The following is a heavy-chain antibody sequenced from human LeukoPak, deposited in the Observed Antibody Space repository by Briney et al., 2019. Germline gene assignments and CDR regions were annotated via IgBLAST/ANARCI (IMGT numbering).Heavy chain of an antibody. Sequence: PSETLSLTCVVSGGSLISTDHHWGWIRQTPGKGLEWIGSMSHSGTTYYNPSLKGRVTMSVDTSKNQLSLNLSSVTAADTAVYYCARAHYGPGDYYMDVWGKGTTVTVSS. V-gene: IGHV4-39*07. CDR3: ARAHYGPGDYYMDV. D-gene: IGHD3-10*01. CDR2: MSHSGTT. J-gene: IGHJ6*03. CDR1: GGSLISTDHH.